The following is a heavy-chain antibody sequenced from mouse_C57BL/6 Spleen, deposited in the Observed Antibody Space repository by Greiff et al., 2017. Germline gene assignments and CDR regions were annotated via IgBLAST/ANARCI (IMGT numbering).Heavy chain of an antibody. CDR1: GYTFTSYW. D-gene: IGHD2-4*01. CDR2: IYPGSGST. CDR3: ASHYDYLYYAMDY. V-gene: IGHV1-55*01. J-gene: IGHJ4*01. Sequence: QVQLQQPGAELVKPGASVKMSCKASGYTFTSYWITWVKQRPGQGLEWIGDIYPGSGSTNYNEKLKSKATLTVDTSSSTAYMQLSSLTSEDSAVYYCASHYDYLYYAMDYWGQGTSVTVSS.